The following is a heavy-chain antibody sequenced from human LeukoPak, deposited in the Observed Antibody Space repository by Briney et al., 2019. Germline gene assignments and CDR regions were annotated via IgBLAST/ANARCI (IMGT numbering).Heavy chain of an antibody. D-gene: IGHD2-2*01. CDR2: IYTTGST. Sequence: PSETLSLTCTVSGGSISSYYWSWIRQPAGKGLEWIGRIYTTGSTNYNPSLKSRVTMSVDTSKNQFPLKLSSVTAADTAVYYCAREIPNDCSSTSCYGGWFDPWGQGILVTVSS. J-gene: IGHJ5*02. CDR3: AREIPNDCSSTSCYGGWFDP. CDR1: GGSISSYY. V-gene: IGHV4-4*07.